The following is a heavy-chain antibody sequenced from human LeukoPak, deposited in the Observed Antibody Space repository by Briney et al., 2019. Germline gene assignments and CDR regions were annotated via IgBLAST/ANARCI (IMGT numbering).Heavy chain of an antibody. CDR3: ARGTPSSSGWLYYGMDV. CDR1: GFTFSSYA. D-gene: IGHD6-19*01. Sequence: GGSLRLSCAASGFTFSSYAMHWVRQAPGKGLEWVAVISHDGSNKYYADSVKGRFTISRDNSKNTPYLQMNSLRAEDTAAYYCARGTPSSSGWLYYGMDVWGQGTTVTVSS. CDR2: ISHDGSNK. J-gene: IGHJ6*02. V-gene: IGHV3-30-3*01.